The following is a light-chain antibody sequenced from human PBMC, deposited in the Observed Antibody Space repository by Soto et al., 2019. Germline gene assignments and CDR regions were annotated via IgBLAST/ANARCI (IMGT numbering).Light chain of an antibody. Sequence: DIQMTQSPSSLSASVGDRVTITCRASQGIGNNLVWFQQKPGKAPKPLIYAASSLQSGVPSRFSGSGSGTEFTLTISSLQPEDFATYYCLQHTTYPWTFGQGTKVELK. CDR1: QGIGNN. CDR2: AAS. CDR3: LQHTTYPWT. V-gene: IGKV1-17*01. J-gene: IGKJ1*01.